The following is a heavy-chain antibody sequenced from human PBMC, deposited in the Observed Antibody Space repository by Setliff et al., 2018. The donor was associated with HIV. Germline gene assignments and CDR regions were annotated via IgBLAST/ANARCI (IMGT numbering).Heavy chain of an antibody. D-gene: IGHD5-12*01. CDR2: VTYDGRRT. CDR3: AKGYFSGYDFRYFFDY. CDR1: GFTFRTFA. J-gene: IGHJ4*02. V-gene: IGHV3-30*10. Sequence: GSLRLSCVASGFTFRTFAMHWVRQAPGKGLEWVSGVTYDGRRTFYTDAVKGRFTISRDNSKNTLALQMTSLRVEDTAAYYCAKGYFSGYDFRYFFDYWGQGALVTVSS.